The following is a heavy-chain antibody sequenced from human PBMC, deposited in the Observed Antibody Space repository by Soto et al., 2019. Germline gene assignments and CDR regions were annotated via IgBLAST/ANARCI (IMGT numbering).Heavy chain of an antibody. D-gene: IGHD4-17*01. J-gene: IGHJ4*02. CDR2: ISYDGSNK. CDR3: ARDLPSDGTTVTTIFDY. V-gene: IGHV3-30-3*01. CDR1: GFTFSSYA. Sequence: QVQLVESGGGVVQPGRSLRLSCAASGFTFSSYAMHWVRQAPGKGLEWVAVISYDGSNKYYADSVKGRFTISRDNSKNTLYLQMNSLRAEDTAVYNCARDLPSDGTTVTTIFDYWGQGTLVTVSS.